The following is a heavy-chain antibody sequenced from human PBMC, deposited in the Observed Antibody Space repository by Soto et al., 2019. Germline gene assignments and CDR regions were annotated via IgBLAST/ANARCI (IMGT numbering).Heavy chain of an antibody. V-gene: IGHV1-69*13. Sequence: SVKVSCKASGGTFSSHAISWVRQAPGQGLEWMGGIFPILGTANYAQRFQGRVTITADESTSTAYMELSSLRSEDTAVYYCAAGDSQSLYYYDMHVWGQGTTVTVSS. J-gene: IGHJ6*02. D-gene: IGHD7-27*01. CDR2: IFPILGTA. CDR3: AAGDSQSLYYYDMHV. CDR1: GGTFSSHA.